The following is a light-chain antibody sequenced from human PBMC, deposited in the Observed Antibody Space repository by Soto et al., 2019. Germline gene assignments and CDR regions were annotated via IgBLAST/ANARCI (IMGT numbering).Light chain of an antibody. Sequence: DIQMTQSPSTLPASVGARVAIPCRASQGISIGLAWYQQKPGKAPKLLIYKASSLESGVPSRFSGSGSGTEFTLTISSLQPDDFATYYCQQYNNYSWTFGQGTKVEIK. V-gene: IGKV1-5*03. J-gene: IGKJ1*01. CDR2: KAS. CDR3: QQYNNYSWT. CDR1: QGISIG.